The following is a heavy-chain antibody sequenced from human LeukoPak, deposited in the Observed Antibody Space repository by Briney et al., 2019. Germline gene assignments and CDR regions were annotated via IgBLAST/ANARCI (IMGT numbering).Heavy chain of an antibody. Sequence: SETLSLTCAVSGGSISSGGYSWSWIRQPPGKGLEWIGYIYHSGSTYYNPSLKSRVTISVDRSKNQFSLKLRSVTAADTVVYYCARSPCSGGSCYPGAHWGQGTLVTVSS. D-gene: IGHD2-15*01. CDR3: ARSPCSGGSCYPGAH. CDR2: IYHSGST. J-gene: IGHJ4*02. CDR1: GGSISSGGYS. V-gene: IGHV4-30-2*01.